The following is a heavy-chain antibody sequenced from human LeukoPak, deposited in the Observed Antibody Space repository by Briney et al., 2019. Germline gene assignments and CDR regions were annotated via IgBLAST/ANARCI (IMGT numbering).Heavy chain of an antibody. D-gene: IGHD2-15*01. Sequence: SETLSLTCTVSGGSISSSDYYWGWIRQPPGKGLEWIGSIYYSGSTYYNPSLKGRVTISVDTSKNHFSLRLSSVTAADTAMFYCARLTIAANAFDIWGQGTMVTVSS. V-gene: IGHV4-39*02. J-gene: IGHJ3*02. CDR3: ARLTIAANAFDI. CDR1: GGSISSSDYY. CDR2: IYYSGST.